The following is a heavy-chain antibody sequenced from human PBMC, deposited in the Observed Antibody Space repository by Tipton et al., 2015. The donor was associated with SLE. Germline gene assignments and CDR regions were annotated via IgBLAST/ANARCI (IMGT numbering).Heavy chain of an antibody. D-gene: IGHD2-15*01. CDR3: ARQLPLLYPEYFDF. Sequence: TLSLTCSVSDVSISSTTFFLAWIRQPPGKGLEWIGSLYFSGNTYYNPSLKSRVTVSVDTSKTQFSLNLTSVTAADTAVYYCARQLPLLYPEYFDFWGQGILVTVSS. V-gene: IGHV4-39*01. CDR1: DVSISSTTFF. J-gene: IGHJ4*02. CDR2: LYFSGNT.